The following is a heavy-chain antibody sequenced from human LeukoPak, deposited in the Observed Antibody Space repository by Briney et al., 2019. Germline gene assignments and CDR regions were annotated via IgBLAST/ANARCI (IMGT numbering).Heavy chain of an antibody. J-gene: IGHJ4*02. D-gene: IGHD1-26*01. Sequence: PGGSLRLSCAASGFTFSSNGMHWVREGPGKGLGWVTFIWYDGSNKYYADSVKGRFTISRDNSKNTLYLQMNSLRADDTAVYYCARDRGNSYFDYWGQGTLVTVSS. CDR2: IWYDGSNK. CDR1: GFTFSSNG. V-gene: IGHV3-33*01. CDR3: ARDRGNSYFDY.